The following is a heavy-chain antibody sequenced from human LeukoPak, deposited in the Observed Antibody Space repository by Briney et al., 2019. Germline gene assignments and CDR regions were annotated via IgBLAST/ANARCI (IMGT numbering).Heavy chain of an antibody. D-gene: IGHD6-13*01. Sequence: PGGSLRLSCAASGFTFSFYTMHWVRQAPGKGLEWVSSISSAGTAIHYADSVKGRFTISRDNAKNSLYLQMNSLRAEDTAVYYCAKDVGIAAAGYWGQGTLVTVSS. V-gene: IGHV3-21*04. J-gene: IGHJ4*02. CDR2: ISSAGTAI. CDR1: GFTFSFYT. CDR3: AKDVGIAAAGY.